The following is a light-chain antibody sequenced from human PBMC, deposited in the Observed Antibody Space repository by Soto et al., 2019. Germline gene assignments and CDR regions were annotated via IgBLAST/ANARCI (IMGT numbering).Light chain of an antibody. CDR3: CSYAGSYTFVL. CDR1: SSDVGRYTY. Sequence: QSALTQPRSVSGSPGQSVTISCTGTSSDVGRYTYVSWYQLHPGKVPKLMIYDVTQRPSGVPDRFSGSKSGNTASLTISGLQAEDEADYYCCSYAGSYTFVLFGGGTKLTVL. V-gene: IGLV2-11*01. J-gene: IGLJ3*02. CDR2: DVT.